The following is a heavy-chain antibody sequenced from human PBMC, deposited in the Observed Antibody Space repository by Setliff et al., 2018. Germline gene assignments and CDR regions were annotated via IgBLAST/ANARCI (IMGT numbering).Heavy chain of an antibody. CDR2: ISGSGGST. V-gene: IGHV3-23*01. D-gene: IGHD3-10*01. J-gene: IGHJ5*02. Sequence: HPGGSLRLSCAASGFTFSSYAMSWVRQAPGKGLEWVSAISGSGGSTYYADSVKGRFTISRDNSKNTLYLQMNSLRAEDTAVYYCAKGHMVRGVFLGAKTASWFDPWGQGTLVTVSS. CDR3: AKGHMVRGVFLGAKTASWFDP. CDR1: GFTFSSYA.